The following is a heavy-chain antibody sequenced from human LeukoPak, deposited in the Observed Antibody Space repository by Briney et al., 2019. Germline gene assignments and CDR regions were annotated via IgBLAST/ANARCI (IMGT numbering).Heavy chain of an antibody. CDR1: GASVTDYY. J-gene: IGHJ5*02. V-gene: IGHV4-59*02. CDR2: FHQSGNS. D-gene: IGHD7-27*01. Sequence: SVTLSLTCTVSGASVTDYYWSWIRQSPGKGLEWISYFHQSGNSDYNPSLRSRVTPSLDTSKNQFSLNLISVTAADTAVYYCTRGHWGLQSWSQGTLVTVSS. CDR3: TRGHWGLQS.